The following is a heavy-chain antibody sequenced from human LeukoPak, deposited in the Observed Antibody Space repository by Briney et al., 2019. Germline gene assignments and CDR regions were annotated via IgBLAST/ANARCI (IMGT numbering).Heavy chain of an antibody. Sequence: SETLSLTCTVSGGSISSYYWSWIRQPPGKGLEWISYIYYSGSTIYNPSLRSRVTMSVDTPKTQFSMKLSSVTAADTAVFYCARGANYGDSGLDAFDIWGQGTMVTVS. CDR3: ARGANYGDSGLDAFDI. CDR2: IYYSGST. CDR1: GGSISSYY. V-gene: IGHV4-59*01. D-gene: IGHD4-17*01. J-gene: IGHJ3*02.